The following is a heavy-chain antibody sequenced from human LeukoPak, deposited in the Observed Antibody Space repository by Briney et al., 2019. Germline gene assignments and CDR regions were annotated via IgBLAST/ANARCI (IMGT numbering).Heavy chain of an antibody. D-gene: IGHD2-2*02. J-gene: IGHJ3*02. Sequence: ASVKVSCKASGYTFTSYAMNWVRQAPGQGLEWMGWINTNTGNPTYAQGFTGRFVFSLDTSVSTAYLQISSLKAEDTAVYYCARDVNCSSTSCYSFPAFGIWGQGTMVTVSS. CDR1: GYTFTSYA. CDR3: ARDVNCSSTSCYSFPAFGI. V-gene: IGHV7-4-1*02. CDR2: INTNTGNP.